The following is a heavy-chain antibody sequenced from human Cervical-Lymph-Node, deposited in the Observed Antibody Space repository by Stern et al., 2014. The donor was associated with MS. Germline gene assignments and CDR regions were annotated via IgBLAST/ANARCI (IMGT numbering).Heavy chain of an antibody. CDR1: GFSFRRYS. V-gene: IGHV3-30*04. D-gene: IGHD6-13*01. CDR2: MSLDGKNI. J-gene: IGHJ3*01. Sequence: QVQLVQSGGGVVQPGRSLRLSCTGSGFSFRRYSMHWVRQAPGKVLELMALMSLDGKNINYGDSVKGRVIISRDNPKNTLYLQMNNMTAEDTAMFFCARAIATGGNYRLDLWGQGTVVIVS. CDR3: ARAIATGGNYRLDL.